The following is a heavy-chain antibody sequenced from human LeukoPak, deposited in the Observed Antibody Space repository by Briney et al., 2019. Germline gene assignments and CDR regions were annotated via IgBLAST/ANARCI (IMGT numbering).Heavy chain of an antibody. D-gene: IGHD6-19*01. Sequence: GGSLRLSCAASGFTFSSYGMHWVRQAPGKGLEWVAVISYDGSNKYYADSVKGRFTISRDNSKNTLYLQMNSLRAEDTAVYYCAKDPNSSGWYYFDYWGQGTLVTASS. CDR2: ISYDGSNK. J-gene: IGHJ4*02. CDR1: GFTFSSYG. V-gene: IGHV3-30*18. CDR3: AKDPNSSGWYYFDY.